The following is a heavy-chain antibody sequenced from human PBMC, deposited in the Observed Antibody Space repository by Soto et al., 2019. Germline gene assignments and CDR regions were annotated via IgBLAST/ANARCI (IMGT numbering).Heavy chain of an antibody. Sequence: EVQLVESGGGLVQPGRSLRLSCAASGFTFDDYAMHWVRQAPGKGLEWVSGISWNSGSIGYADSVKGRFTISRDNAKNSLYLQMNSLRAEDTALYYCAKAALRVSNWFDPWGQGTLVTVSS. CDR2: ISWNSGSI. J-gene: IGHJ5*02. V-gene: IGHV3-9*01. D-gene: IGHD3-3*01. CDR1: GFTFDDYA. CDR3: AKAALRVSNWFDP.